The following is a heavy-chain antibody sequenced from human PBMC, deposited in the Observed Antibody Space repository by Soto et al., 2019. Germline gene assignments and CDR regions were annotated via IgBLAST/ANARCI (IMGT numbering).Heavy chain of an antibody. CDR2: IITKLGSA. CDR3: ARGCDGYNFGAVY. D-gene: IGHD5-12*01. V-gene: IGHV1-69*01. Sequence: QVQLVQSGAEMKKPGSSVQVSCKASGGGNLRDYRTTWGRQAPDKALDWMGGIITKLGSANYEKNFQCRVTITADESTGTFKMELRSLRSEYTGVYYCARGCDGYNFGAVYWGQGTPVTVSS. J-gene: IGHJ4*02. CDR1: GGGNLRDYR.